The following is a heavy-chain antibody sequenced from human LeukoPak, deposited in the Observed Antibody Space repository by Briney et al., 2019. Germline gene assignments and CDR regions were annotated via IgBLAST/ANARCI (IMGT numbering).Heavy chain of an antibody. D-gene: IGHD3-10*01. V-gene: IGHV4-59*08. CDR3: ARLFMVRGVNDAFDI. Sequence: KASETLSLTCTVSGGSIRSYYWSWIRQPPGKGLEWIGYIYYSGSTNYNPSLKSRVTISVDTSKNQFSLKLSSVTAADTAVYYCARLFMVRGVNDAFDIWGQGTMVTVSS. CDR2: IYYSGST. J-gene: IGHJ3*02. CDR1: GGSIRSYY.